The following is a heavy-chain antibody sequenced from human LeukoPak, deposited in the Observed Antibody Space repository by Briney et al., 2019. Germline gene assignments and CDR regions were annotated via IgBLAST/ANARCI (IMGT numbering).Heavy chain of an antibody. CDR2: IYYSGST. CDR3: ARRSKTRIDY. CDR1: GGSISSGDYY. J-gene: IGHJ4*02. D-gene: IGHD4-11*01. V-gene: IGHV4-30-4*01. Sequence: SETLSLTCTVSGGSISSGDYYWSWIRQPPGKGLEWIGYIYYSGSTYYNPSLKSRVTISVDTSKNQFSLKLSSVTAADAAVYYCARRSKTRIDYWGQGTLVTVSS.